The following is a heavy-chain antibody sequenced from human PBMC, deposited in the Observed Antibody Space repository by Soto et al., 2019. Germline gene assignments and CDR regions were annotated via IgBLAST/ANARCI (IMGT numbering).Heavy chain of an antibody. V-gene: IGHV1-2*02. J-gene: IGHJ4*02. CDR1: GYTFIDYY. D-gene: IGHD3-9*01. CDR2: ISPRSGGT. CDR3: AISSGYISDWYYFDL. Sequence: ASVKVSCKASGYTFIDYYMHWVRQAPGQGFEWMGRISPRSGGTNYAQKFQGRVTMTWDTSLNTAYMELSSLISEDTAVYYCAISSGYISDWYYFDLWGQGTLVTVSS.